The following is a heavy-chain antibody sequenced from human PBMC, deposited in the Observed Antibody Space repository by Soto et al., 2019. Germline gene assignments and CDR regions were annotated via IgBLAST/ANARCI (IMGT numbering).Heavy chain of an antibody. Sequence: PGGSLRLSCAASGFTFSSYWMSWVRQAPGKGLEWVANIKQDGSEKYYVDSVKGRFTISRDNAKNSLYLQMNSLRAEDTAVYYCARDMLSSSWYDFYYYHYMDVWGKGTTVTGSS. CDR2: IKQDGSEK. CDR3: ARDMLSSSWYDFYYYHYMDV. D-gene: IGHD6-13*01. CDR1: GFTFSSYW. V-gene: IGHV3-7*01. J-gene: IGHJ6*03.